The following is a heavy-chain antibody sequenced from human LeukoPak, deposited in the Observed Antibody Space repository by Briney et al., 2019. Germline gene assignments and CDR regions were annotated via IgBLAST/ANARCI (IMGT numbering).Heavy chain of an antibody. Sequence: SGGSLRLSCAASGFTFSSYAMHWVRQAPGKGLEWVAFIRYDGSNKYYADSVKGRFTISRDNSKNTLYLQMNSLRGEDTAVYYCATSFRDREEKIDYWGQGSLVTVSS. D-gene: IGHD1-14*01. V-gene: IGHV3-30*02. CDR3: ATSFRDREEKIDY. CDR1: GFTFSSYA. J-gene: IGHJ4*02. CDR2: IRYDGSNK.